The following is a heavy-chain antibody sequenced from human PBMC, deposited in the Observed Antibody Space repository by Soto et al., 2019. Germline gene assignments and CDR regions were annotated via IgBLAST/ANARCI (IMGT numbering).Heavy chain of an antibody. CDR3: GRDKTFGGTIGSAFDS. D-gene: IGHD3-16*01. Sequence: QVQVVESGGGVVQPGTSLRLSCAASGFTFNNYGMHWVRQAPGKGLEWVAVIWYDASHKYYADSVKGRFTISRDNSKNTLYLQMSSRRGEDTAVYYCGRDKTFGGTIGSAFDSWGQGTLVTVSS. CDR1: GFTFNNYG. J-gene: IGHJ4*02. CDR2: IWYDASHK. V-gene: IGHV3-33*01.